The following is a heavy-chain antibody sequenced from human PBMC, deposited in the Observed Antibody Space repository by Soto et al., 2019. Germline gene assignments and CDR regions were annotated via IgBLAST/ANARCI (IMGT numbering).Heavy chain of an antibody. CDR1: GYTFTSYG. CDR2: ISAYNGNT. Sequence: GASVKVSCKASGYTFTSYGISWVRQAPGQGLEWMGWISAYNGNTNYAQKLQGRVTMTTDTSTSTAYMELRSLRSDDTAVYYCARGTNWNPYYYYYYGMDVWGQGTTVTVSS. D-gene: IGHD1-1*01. V-gene: IGHV1-18*01. J-gene: IGHJ6*02. CDR3: ARGTNWNPYYYYYYGMDV.